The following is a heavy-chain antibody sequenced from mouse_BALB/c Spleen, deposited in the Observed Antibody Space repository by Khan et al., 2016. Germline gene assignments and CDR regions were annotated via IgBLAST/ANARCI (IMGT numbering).Heavy chain of an antibody. V-gene: IGHV14-3*02. D-gene: IGHD2-1*01. J-gene: IGHJ3*01. CDR3: AMVTTAWFAY. CDR1: GFNIKDTY. CDR2: IDPANGNT. Sequence: VQLQQSGAELVKPGASVKLSCTASGFNIKDTYMYWVKQRPEQGLEWIGRIDPANGNTKYDPKFQGKATITADTSSNTAYLQLSSLTSEDTAVYYCAMVTTAWFAYWGQGTLVTVSA.